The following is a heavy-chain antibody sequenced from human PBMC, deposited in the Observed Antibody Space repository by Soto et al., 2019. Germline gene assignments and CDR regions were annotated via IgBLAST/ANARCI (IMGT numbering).Heavy chain of an antibody. CDR2: IIPMFGSP. D-gene: IGHD6-19*01. V-gene: IGHV1-69*12. J-gene: IGHJ4*02. Sequence: QVQLVQSGAEVKKPGSSVKVSCKASGGTFSSYAITWVRQAPGQGLEWMGGIIPMFGSPNYAQRFQGRVTIIADESKSTAYMDLSSLRSEDTAVYCGIMYSSGWGGDVGYWGQGTLVIVSS. CDR1: GGTFSSYA. CDR3: IMYSSGWGGDVGY.